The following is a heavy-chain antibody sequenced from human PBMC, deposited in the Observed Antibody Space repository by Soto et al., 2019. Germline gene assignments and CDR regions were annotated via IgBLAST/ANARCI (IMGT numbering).Heavy chain of an antibody. CDR1: GFTFTTYA. D-gene: IGHD3-10*01. CDR2: ISGSGGST. Sequence: GGSLRLSCAASGFTFTTYAMSWVPQAPGKGLQWVSAISGSGGSTYYPDSVKGRFTVSRDNSKHTLYLQMNSLRAEDTAVYYFGEGKDYYGSGSLSIGYFDYWGQGTLVTVSS. V-gene: IGHV3-23*01. CDR3: GEGKDYYGSGSLSIGYFDY. J-gene: IGHJ4*02.